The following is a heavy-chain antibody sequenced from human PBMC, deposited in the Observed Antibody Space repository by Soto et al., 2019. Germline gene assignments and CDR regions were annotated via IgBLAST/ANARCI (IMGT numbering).Heavy chain of an antibody. Sequence: QVQLVQSGAEVKKPGASVSVSCKASGYTFSRYGISWVRQAPGQGLEWMGGISGFNGNTKESEKLQGRVTLTTDAAANTAHMELRGLRSDDTAVYYCARASAYSTPWSFDNWGQGTLVTVSS. J-gene: IGHJ4*02. CDR3: ARASAYSTPWSFDN. CDR1: GYTFSRYG. D-gene: IGHD6-13*01. CDR2: ISGFNGNT. V-gene: IGHV1-18*01.